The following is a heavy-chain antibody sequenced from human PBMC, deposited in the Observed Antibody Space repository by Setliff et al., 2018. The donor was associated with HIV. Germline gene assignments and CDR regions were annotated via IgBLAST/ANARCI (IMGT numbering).Heavy chain of an antibody. CDR2: ISSGGEIM. Sequence: PGGSLRLSCAASGFTFSSYSMNWVRQAPGKGLEWVSAISSGGEIMFYADSVKGRFTISRDNSKNTLYLQMISLRADDTAVYYCARYQWELLKGAIDYWGQGTLVTVSS. J-gene: IGHJ4*02. V-gene: IGHV3-23*01. D-gene: IGHD1-26*01. CDR1: GFTFSSYS. CDR3: ARYQWELLKGAIDY.